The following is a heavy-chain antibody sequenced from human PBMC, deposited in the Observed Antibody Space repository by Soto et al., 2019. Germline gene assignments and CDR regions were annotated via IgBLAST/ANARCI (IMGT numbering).Heavy chain of an antibody. CDR2: IYFSGNT. CDR3: ARHVIAFDV. D-gene: IGHD2-21*01. J-gene: IGHJ3*01. Sequence: SETLSLTCTVSGGSISSYYWSWIRQPPGKGLEWIGYIYFSGNTNYNPSLKSRVTISVDTSKNQFSLRLSSVTAADTAVYYCARHVIAFDVWGQGTMVTVSS. V-gene: IGHV4-59*08. CDR1: GGSISSYY.